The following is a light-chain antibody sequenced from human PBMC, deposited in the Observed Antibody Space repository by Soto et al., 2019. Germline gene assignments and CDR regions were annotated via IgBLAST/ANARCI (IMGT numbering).Light chain of an antibody. CDR2: AAS. CDR1: QSISSY. Sequence: VQMTRSLSCLSATVGERANMNCLASQSISSYLNWYQQKPGKAPKLLIYAASSLQSGVPSRFSGSGSGTDFTLTISSLQPEDFATYYCQQSCSTLITFGQGTR. J-gene: IGKJ5*01. V-gene: IGKV1-39*01. CDR3: QQSCSTLIT.